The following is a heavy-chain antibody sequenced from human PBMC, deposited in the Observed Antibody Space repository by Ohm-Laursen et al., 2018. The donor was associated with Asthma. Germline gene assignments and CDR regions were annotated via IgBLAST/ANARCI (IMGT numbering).Heavy chain of an antibody. CDR1: GYTFSRYS. V-gene: IGHV3-66*01. Sequence: SLRLSCTASGYTFSRYSIHWVRQVPGKGLEWVSVIYSGGSTYYADSVKGRFTISRDNSKNTLYLQMNSLRAEDMAVYYCARGLYSGSYYAFDYWGQGTLVTVSS. J-gene: IGHJ4*02. D-gene: IGHD1-26*01. CDR2: IYSGGST. CDR3: ARGLYSGSYYAFDY.